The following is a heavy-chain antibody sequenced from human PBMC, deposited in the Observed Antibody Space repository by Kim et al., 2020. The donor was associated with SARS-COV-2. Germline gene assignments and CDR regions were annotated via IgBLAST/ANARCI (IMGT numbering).Heavy chain of an antibody. CDR2: INPSGGST. Sequence: ASVKVSCKASGYTFTSYYMHWVRQAPGQGLEWMGIINPSGGSTSYAQKFQGRVTMTRDTSTSTVYMELSSLRSEDTAVYYCARKLNGLHLGELSSKYYYGMDVWGQGTTVTVSS. CDR3: ARKLNGLHLGELSSKYYYGMDV. V-gene: IGHV1-46*01. J-gene: IGHJ6*02. D-gene: IGHD3-16*02. CDR1: GYTFTSYY.